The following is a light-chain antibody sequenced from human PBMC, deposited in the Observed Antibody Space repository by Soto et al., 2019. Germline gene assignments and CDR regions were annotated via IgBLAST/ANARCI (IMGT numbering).Light chain of an antibody. CDR3: QQYDSLPPT. CDR1: QDINNY. J-gene: IGKJ4*01. CDR2: DAF. V-gene: IGKV1-33*01. Sequence: DIQMTQSPSSLSASVGDRVTITCQASQDINNYLNWYQQKPGKAPKLLIFDAFKLYTGVPSRFSGGGSGTDFTFTITSLQPEDIATYFCQQYDSLPPTFGGGTRVEI.